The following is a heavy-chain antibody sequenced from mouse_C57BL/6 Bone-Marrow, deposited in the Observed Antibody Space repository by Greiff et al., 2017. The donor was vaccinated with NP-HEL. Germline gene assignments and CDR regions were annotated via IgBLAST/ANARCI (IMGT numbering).Heavy chain of an antibody. D-gene: IGHD1-1*01. CDR2: IDPSDSYT. V-gene: IGHV1-59*01. J-gene: IGHJ1*03. CDR1: GYTFTSYW. CDR3: ATVWYFDV. Sequence: QVQLKQPGAELVRPGTSVKLSCKASGYTFTSYWMHWVKQRPGQGLEWIGVIDPSDSYTNYNQKFKGKATLTVDTSSSTAYMQLSSLTSEDSAVFYCATVWYFDVWGTGTTVTVSS.